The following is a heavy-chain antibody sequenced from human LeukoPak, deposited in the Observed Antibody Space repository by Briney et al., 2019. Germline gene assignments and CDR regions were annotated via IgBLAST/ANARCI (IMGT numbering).Heavy chain of an antibody. CDR3: AKPRGGIPPQDY. D-gene: IGHD1-26*01. Sequence: PGGSLRLSCAASGFNFTNYVMHWVRQAPGKGLEWVSFIGSDGSDKHYADSVKGRFTISRDNSKNTLYLQMNSLRPEDTAMYYCAKPRGGIPPQDYWGQGTLVTVSS. V-gene: IGHV3-30*02. CDR1: GFNFTNYV. CDR2: IGSDGSDK. J-gene: IGHJ4*02.